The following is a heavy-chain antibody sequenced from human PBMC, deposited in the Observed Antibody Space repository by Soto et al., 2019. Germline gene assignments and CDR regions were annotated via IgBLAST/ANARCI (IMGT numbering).Heavy chain of an antibody. V-gene: IGHV4-31*03. CDR2: IYYSGST. D-gene: IGHD3-10*01. Sequence: QVQLQESGPGLVKPSQTLSLTCTVSGGSISSGGYYWSWIRQYPGKGLEWIGYIYYSGSTYYNPSLKSRVTISVDTSKNQFSLKLSSVTAADTAVYYCASIAGSGSYYHYGMDVWGQGTTVTVSS. CDR3: ASIAGSGSYYHYGMDV. CDR1: GGSISSGGYY. J-gene: IGHJ6*02.